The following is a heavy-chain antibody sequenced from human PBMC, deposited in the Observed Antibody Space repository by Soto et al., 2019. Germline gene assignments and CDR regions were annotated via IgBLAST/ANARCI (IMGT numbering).Heavy chain of an antibody. D-gene: IGHD3-22*01. CDR1: RFTFSSCA. CDR2: ISSSSSYI. V-gene: IGHV3-21*01. CDR3: AREFDYYDSSGYTY. Sequence: EVQLLESGGGLVQPGGSLRISCVGSRFTFSSCALTWVRQAPGKGLEWVSSISSSSSYIYYADSVKGRFTISRDNAKNSLYLQMNSLRAEDTAVYYCAREFDYYDSSGYTYWGQGTLVTVSS. J-gene: IGHJ4*02.